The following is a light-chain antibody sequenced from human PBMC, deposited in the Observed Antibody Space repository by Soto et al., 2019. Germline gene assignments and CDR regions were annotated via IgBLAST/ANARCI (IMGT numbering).Light chain of an antibody. J-gene: IGKJ1*01. CDR1: QSISSW. Sequence: GDRVTITCRASQSISSWLAWYQQKPGKAPKLLIYDASSLESGVPSRFSGSGSGTEFTLTISSLQPDDFATYYCQQSNSYSTFGQGTKVEIK. CDR3: QQSNSYST. CDR2: DAS. V-gene: IGKV1-5*01.